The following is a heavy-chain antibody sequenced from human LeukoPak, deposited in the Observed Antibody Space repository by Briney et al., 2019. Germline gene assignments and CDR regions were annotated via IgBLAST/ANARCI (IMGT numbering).Heavy chain of an antibody. D-gene: IGHD5-18*01. Sequence: ASVKVSCKASGYTFTSYGISWVRQAPGQGLEWMGWISAYNGNTNYAQKLQGRVTMTTDTSTSTAYMELRSLRSDDTAVYYCARGSVDTAMVTSFDYWGQGTLVTVSS. J-gene: IGHJ4*02. CDR3: ARGSVDTAMVTSFDY. V-gene: IGHV1-18*01. CDR2: ISAYNGNT. CDR1: GYTFTSYG.